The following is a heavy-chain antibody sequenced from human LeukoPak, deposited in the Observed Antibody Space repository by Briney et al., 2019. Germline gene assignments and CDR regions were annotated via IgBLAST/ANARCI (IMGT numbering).Heavy chain of an antibody. CDR2: IRYDGSNK. CDR3: TKGVYSSGWYAR. CDR1: GFTFSSYG. Sequence: GGSLRLSCAASGFTFSSYGMHWVRQAPGKGLEWVAFIRYDGSNKYYADSVKGRFTISRDNSKNTLYLQVNSLRAEDTAVYYCTKGVYSSGWYARWGQGTLVTVSP. V-gene: IGHV3-30*02. J-gene: IGHJ4*02. D-gene: IGHD6-19*01.